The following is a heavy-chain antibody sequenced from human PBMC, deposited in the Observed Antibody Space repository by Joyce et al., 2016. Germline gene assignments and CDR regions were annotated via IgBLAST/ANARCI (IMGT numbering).Heavy chain of an antibody. J-gene: IGHJ4*02. D-gene: IGHD6-25*01. CDR3: AKILTATYSSGWFLDY. CDR2: ISYDGIYK. CDR1: GLTLSNYC. Sequence: QVQLVESGGGVVQPGRSLRLSCAASGLTLSNYCVHWVRQAPGKGLEWVEVISYDGIYKYYADSVKGRFTISRDNSKNTVFLEMNSLRTEDTAVYYCAKILTATYSSGWFLDYWGQGTLVTVSS. V-gene: IGHV3-30*18.